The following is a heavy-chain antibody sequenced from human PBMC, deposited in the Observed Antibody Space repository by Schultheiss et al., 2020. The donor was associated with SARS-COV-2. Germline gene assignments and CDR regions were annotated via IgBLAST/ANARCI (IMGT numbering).Heavy chain of an antibody. Sequence: GGSLRLSCAASGFTFSDHYMDWVRQAPGKGLEWVGRTRNKANSYTTEYAASVKGRFTISRDDSKNTLYLQMNSLKTEDTAVYYCTTGERTTGTADYWGQGTLVTVSS. CDR2: TRNKANSYTT. J-gene: IGHJ4*02. CDR3: TTGERTTGTADY. V-gene: IGHV3-72*01. CDR1: GFTFSDHY. D-gene: IGHD1-1*01.